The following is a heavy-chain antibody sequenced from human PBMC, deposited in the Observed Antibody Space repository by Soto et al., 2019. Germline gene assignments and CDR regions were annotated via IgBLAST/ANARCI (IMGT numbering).Heavy chain of an antibody. D-gene: IGHD2-21*02. J-gene: IGHJ4*02. Sequence: SETLSLTCAVYGGSFSGYYWSWIRQPPGKGLEWIGEINHSGSTNYSPSLKSRVTISVDTSKNQFSLKLKSVTAADTALYFCARQRTSVVTQADFDVWGPGSLVTVSS. CDR2: INHSGST. V-gene: IGHV4-34*01. CDR3: ARQRTSVVTQADFDV. CDR1: GGSFSGYY.